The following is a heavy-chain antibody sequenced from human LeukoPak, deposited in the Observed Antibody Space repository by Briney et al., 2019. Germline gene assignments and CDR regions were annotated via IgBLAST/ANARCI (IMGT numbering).Heavy chain of an antibody. D-gene: IGHD3-22*01. CDR1: GGTFSSYA. J-gene: IGHJ4*02. V-gene: IGHV1-69*13. CDR3: ARDEKTRYYYDSSGYYYD. Sequence: SVKVSCKASGGTFSSYAISWVRQAPGQGLEWMGGIIPIFGTANYAQKFQGRVTITADESTSTAYMELSSLRSEDTAVYYCARDEKTRYYYDSSGYYYDWGQGTLVTVSS. CDR2: IIPIFGTA.